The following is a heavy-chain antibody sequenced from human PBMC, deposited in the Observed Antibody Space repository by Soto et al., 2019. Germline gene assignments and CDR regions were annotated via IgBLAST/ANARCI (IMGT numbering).Heavy chain of an antibody. D-gene: IGHD3-10*01. CDR2: ISGSGGST. J-gene: IGHJ4*02. V-gene: IGHV3-23*01. Sequence: LRLSCAASGFTFSSYAMSWVRQAPGKGLEWVSAISGSGGSTYYADSVKGRFTISRDNSKNTLYLQMNSLRAEDTAVYYCAKDPPYYGSGSYELDYWGQGTLVTVSS. CDR1: GFTFSSYA. CDR3: AKDPPYYGSGSYELDY.